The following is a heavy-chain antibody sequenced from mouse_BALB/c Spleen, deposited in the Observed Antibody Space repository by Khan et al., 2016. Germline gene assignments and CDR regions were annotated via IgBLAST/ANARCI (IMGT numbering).Heavy chain of an antibody. Sequence: QVQLQQSGAELVRPGASVTLSCKASGYIFTDYEMHWVKQTPVHGLEWIGAIDPETGGTVYTQKFKGKATLTADKSSNTAYMELRSLTSEDSAVYYCTRLGFAYWGQGTLVTVSA. CDR1: GYIFTDYE. D-gene: IGHD4-1*01. J-gene: IGHJ3*01. CDR2: IDPETGGT. V-gene: IGHV1-15*01. CDR3: TRLGFAY.